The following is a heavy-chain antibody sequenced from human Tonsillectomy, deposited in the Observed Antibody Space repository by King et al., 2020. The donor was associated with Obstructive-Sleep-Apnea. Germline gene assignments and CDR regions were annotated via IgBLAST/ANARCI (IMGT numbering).Heavy chain of an antibody. CDR3: VRTANTAPYPDWFDL. CDR1: GFIFSTYT. D-gene: IGHD2-21*02. Sequence: EVQLVESGGGLVRPGGSLRLSCAASGFIFSTYTMNWVRQAPGKGLEWVSSISGSSSHIYYADSVRGRFTVSRDNAKNSLYLQMNSLRAEDTAVYFCVRTANTAPYPDWFDLWGQGTLVTVSS. V-gene: IGHV3-21*01. J-gene: IGHJ5*02. CDR2: ISGSSSHI.